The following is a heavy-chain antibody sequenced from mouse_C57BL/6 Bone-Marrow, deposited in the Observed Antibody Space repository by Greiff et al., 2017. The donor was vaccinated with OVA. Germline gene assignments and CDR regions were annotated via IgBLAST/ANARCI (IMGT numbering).Heavy chain of an antibody. J-gene: IGHJ2*01. D-gene: IGHD2-12*01. V-gene: IGHV1-63*01. CDR3: ARSGDYRKFDY. CDR1: GYTFTNYW. Sequence: VQVVESGAELVRPGTSVKMSCKASGYTFTNYWIGWAKQRPGHGLEWIGDIYPGGGYTNYNEKFKGKATLTADKSSSTAYMQFSSLTSEDSAIYYCARSGDYRKFDYWGQGTTLTVSS. CDR2: IYPGGGYT.